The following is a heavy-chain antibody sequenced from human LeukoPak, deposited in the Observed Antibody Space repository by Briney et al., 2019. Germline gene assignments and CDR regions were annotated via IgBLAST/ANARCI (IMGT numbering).Heavy chain of an antibody. CDR3: ARDRGYSGYGL. V-gene: IGHV4-59*01. J-gene: IGHJ4*02. CDR2: IYYSGST. Sequence: PSETLSLTCTVSGGSLSSYYWSWIRQPPGKGLEWIGYIYYSGSTNYNPSLTSRVTISVDKSKNQFSLKLSSVTAADTAVYYCARDRGYSGYGLWGQGTLVTVSS. D-gene: IGHD5-12*01. CDR1: GGSLSSYY.